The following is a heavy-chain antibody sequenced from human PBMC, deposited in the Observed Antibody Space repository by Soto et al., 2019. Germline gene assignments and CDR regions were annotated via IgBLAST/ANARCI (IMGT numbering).Heavy chain of an antibody. Sequence: SVKVSCKTSGYSFTDYKLHWVRQAPGQGLEWMGRIIPILGIANYAQKFQGRVTITADKSTSTAYMELSSLRSEDTAVYYCATKPGVGYCSSTSCSFDYWGQG. J-gene: IGHJ4*02. CDR3: ATKPGVGYCSSTSCSFDY. V-gene: IGHV1-69*02. CDR1: GYSFTDYK. D-gene: IGHD2-2*01. CDR2: IIPILGIA.